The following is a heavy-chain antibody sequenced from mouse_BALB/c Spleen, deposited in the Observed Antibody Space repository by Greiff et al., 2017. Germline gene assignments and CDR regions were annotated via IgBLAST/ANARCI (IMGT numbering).Heavy chain of an antibody. CDR3: TRCGSSLYYFDY. Sequence: QVQLQQPGAELVKPGASVKLSCKASGYTFTSYYMYWVKQRPGQGLEWIGGINPSNGGTNFNEKFKSKATLTVDKSSSTAYMQLSSLTSEDSAVYYCTRCGSSLYYFDYWGQGNTLTVSS. J-gene: IGHJ2*01. D-gene: IGHD1-1*01. CDR2: INPSNGGT. CDR1: GYTFTSYY. V-gene: IGHV1S81*02.